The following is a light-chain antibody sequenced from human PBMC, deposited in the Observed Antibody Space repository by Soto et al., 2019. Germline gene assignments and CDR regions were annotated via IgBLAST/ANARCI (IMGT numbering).Light chain of an antibody. J-gene: IGLJ1*01. CDR1: SSDVGGYNY. CDR3: HSYYSSWSGYV. CDR2: EVS. V-gene: IGLV2-14*01. Sequence: QSALTQPASVSGSPGQSITISCTGTSSDVGGYNYVSWYQQHPGKAPKLMIYEVSNRPSGVSNRFSGSESATSASLAITGLRAEDEADYYCHSYYSSWSGYVFGTGTKLTVL.